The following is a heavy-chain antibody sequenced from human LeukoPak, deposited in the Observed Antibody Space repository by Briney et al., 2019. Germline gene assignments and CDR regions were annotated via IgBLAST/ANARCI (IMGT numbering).Heavy chain of an antibody. CDR2: IYHSGST. D-gene: IGHD3-22*01. V-gene: IGHV4-30-2*01. Sequence: SQTLSLTCAVSGGSISSGGYSWSWIRQPPGTGLEWIGYIYHSGSTYYNPSLKSRVTISVDRSKNQFSLKLSSVTAADTAVYYCARGRHDSSGYYYFDYWGQGTLVTVSS. CDR3: ARGRHDSSGYYYFDY. CDR1: GGSISSGGYS. J-gene: IGHJ4*02.